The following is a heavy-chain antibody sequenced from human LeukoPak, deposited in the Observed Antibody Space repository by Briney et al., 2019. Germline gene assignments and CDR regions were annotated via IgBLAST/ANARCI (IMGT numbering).Heavy chain of an antibody. D-gene: IGHD6-6*01. Sequence: PSETLSLTCTVSGGPISSYYWSWIRQPPGKGLEWIGYIHYSGSTNYNPSLRNRVTISVDTSKNQFSLRLSSVTAADTAVYYCARDRITARQNWFDPWGQGTLVTVSS. J-gene: IGHJ5*02. CDR2: IHYSGST. V-gene: IGHV4-59*01. CDR3: ARDRITARQNWFDP. CDR1: GGPISSYY.